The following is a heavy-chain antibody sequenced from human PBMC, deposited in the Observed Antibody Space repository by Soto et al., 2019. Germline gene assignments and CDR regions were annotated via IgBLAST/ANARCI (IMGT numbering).Heavy chain of an antibody. D-gene: IGHD5-18*01. CDR3: ARERYGYGPYYFDY. J-gene: IGHJ4*02. Sequence: QVQLVESGGDLVKPGGSLRLSCAASGFTFSDYYMSWIRQAPGKGLEWVSSITSSGSTTYYTDSVKGRFTISRDNAKNSLYLQMNSLRAEDTAVYYCARERYGYGPYYFDYWGQGTLVTVSS. CDR2: ITSSGSTT. CDR1: GFTFSDYY. V-gene: IGHV3-11*01.